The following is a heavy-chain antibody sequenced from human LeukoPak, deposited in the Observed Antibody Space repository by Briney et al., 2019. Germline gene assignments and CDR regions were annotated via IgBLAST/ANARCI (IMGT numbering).Heavy chain of an antibody. J-gene: IGHJ4*02. V-gene: IGHV3-23*01. D-gene: IGHD6-19*01. CDR1: GFTFNSYA. CDR3: AKVTSGVAVAGTFDY. Sequence: GGSLRLSCAASGFTFNSYAMTWVLQAPGKGLEWVSSISGSGGSTYYADSVKGRFTISRDNSKNTLYLQMNSLRAEDTAVYYCAKVTSGVAVAGTFDYWGQGTLVTVSS. CDR2: ISGSGGST.